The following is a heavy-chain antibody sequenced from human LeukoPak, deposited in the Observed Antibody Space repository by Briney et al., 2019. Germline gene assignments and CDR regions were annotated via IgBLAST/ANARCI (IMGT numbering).Heavy chain of an antibody. J-gene: IGHJ4*02. CDR3: ARMLGNPYYYFDY. CDR1: GYTFTSYY. Sequence: ASVKVSCKASGYTFTSYYMHWVRQAPGQGFEWMGIVNPSGGSTSYAQKFQGRVTMTRDTSTSTVYMDLSSLRSEDTAVYYCARMLGNPYYYFDYWGQGTLVTVSS. V-gene: IGHV1-46*01. CDR2: VNPSGGST. D-gene: IGHD4-23*01.